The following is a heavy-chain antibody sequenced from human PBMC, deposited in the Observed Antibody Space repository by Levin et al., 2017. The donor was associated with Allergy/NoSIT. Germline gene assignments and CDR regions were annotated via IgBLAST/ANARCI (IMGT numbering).Heavy chain of an antibody. CDR3: TRVNYFDSRGSCLDAFDI. J-gene: IGHJ3*02. Sequence: GGSLRLSCAASGFTFRDHYIDWVRQAPGKGLEWVGRSRNKAKTYTTSYAASVSGRFTISRDDSKYSVYLQMNSLTAEDTAVYHCTRVNYFDSRGSCLDAFDIWGQGTMVSVSS. CDR2: SRNKAKTYTT. CDR1: GFTFRDHY. D-gene: IGHD3-22*01. V-gene: IGHV3-72*01.